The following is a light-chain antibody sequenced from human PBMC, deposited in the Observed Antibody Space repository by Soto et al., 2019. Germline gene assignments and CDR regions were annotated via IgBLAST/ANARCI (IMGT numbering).Light chain of an antibody. Sequence: EIVMTQSPCTLSVSPGERATLSCRASLSVSTNLAWYQQKPGQAPRLLIYGASTRATGISARFSGSGSGTEFSLTISSLQSEDFAVYYCQQYNIWPRTFGQGTKVDIK. V-gene: IGKV3-15*01. CDR2: GAS. CDR1: LSVSTN. CDR3: QQYNIWPRT. J-gene: IGKJ1*01.